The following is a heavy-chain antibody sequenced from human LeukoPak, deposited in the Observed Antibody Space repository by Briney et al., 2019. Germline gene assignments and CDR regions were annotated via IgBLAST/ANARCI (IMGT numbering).Heavy chain of an antibody. V-gene: IGHV3-23*01. D-gene: IGHD6-19*01. Sequence: GGSLRLSCAVPGFTFSNYAMSWVRQAPGKGLEWVSAISGSGGSTYYADSVKGRFTISRDNSKNTLYLQMNSLRAEDTAVYYCAKDRTSSGWYRPNFDYGGQGTLVTVSS. CDR1: GFTFSNYA. J-gene: IGHJ4*02. CDR2: ISGSGGST. CDR3: AKDRTSSGWYRPNFDY.